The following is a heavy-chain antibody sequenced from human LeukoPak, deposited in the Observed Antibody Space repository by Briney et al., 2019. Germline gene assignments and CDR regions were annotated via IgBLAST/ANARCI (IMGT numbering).Heavy chain of an antibody. Sequence: ASVKVSCKASGYTFINYGVTWVRQTPGQGLEWMGWISASNGNTNYAQKLQGRVTMTTETSTSTAYMELRSLRSDDTAVYYCARALSRGYSGYDYGLGYWGQGTLVTVSS. D-gene: IGHD5-12*01. J-gene: IGHJ4*02. CDR2: ISASNGNT. CDR1: GYTFINYG. CDR3: ARALSRGYSGYDYGLGY. V-gene: IGHV1-18*01.